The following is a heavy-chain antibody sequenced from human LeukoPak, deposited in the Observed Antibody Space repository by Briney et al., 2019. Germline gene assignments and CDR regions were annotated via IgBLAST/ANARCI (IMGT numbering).Heavy chain of an antibody. Sequence: GASVKVSCKASGYTFTSYDSNWVRQATGQGLEWMGWMNPNSGNTGYAQKFQGRVTMTRNTSISTAYMELSSLRSEDTAVYYCARVAPLRDYVEYHFDYWGQGTLVTVSS. CDR3: ARVAPLRDYVEYHFDY. CDR2: MNPNSGNT. J-gene: IGHJ4*02. D-gene: IGHD4-17*01. V-gene: IGHV1-8*01. CDR1: GYTFTSYD.